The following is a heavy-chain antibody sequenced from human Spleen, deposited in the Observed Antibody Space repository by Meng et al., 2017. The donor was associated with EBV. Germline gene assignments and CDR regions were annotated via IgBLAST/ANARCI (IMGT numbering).Heavy chain of an antibody. D-gene: IGHD3-10*01. CDR3: AGESRRGFTPDY. Sequence: HVQLVRSGGEVQKPGSSVRVSCQTSGGTFSIDAIRWVRQARGQGLEWMGGFIPMSGAPHYARKFQGRITITADESTSTHYMDLINLTYEDAAMYYCAGESRRGFTPDYWGQGTLVTVSS. CDR2: FIPMSGAP. CDR1: GGTFSIDA. V-gene: IGHV1-69*01. J-gene: IGHJ4*02.